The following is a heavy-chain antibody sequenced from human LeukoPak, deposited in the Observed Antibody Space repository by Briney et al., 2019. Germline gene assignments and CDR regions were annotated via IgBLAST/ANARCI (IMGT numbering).Heavy chain of an antibody. J-gene: IGHJ4*02. V-gene: IGHV1-69-2*01. Sequence: GASVKVSCKASGYTFTDYYMHWVQQAPGKGLEWMGRVDPEDGETIYAEKFQGRVTITADSSTDTVYMELSSLRSEDTATYYCATAGHKGGHFRYFHYWGQGTLVTVSS. CDR3: ATAGHKGGHFRYFHY. D-gene: IGHD2/OR15-2a*01. CDR2: VDPEDGET. CDR1: GYTFTDYY.